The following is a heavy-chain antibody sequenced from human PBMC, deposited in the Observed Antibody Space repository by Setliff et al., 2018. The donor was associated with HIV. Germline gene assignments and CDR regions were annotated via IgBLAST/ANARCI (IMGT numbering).Heavy chain of an antibody. Sequence: PSETLSLTCTVSGGSISTYYWSWIRQPAGKGLEWIGRIYTSGNTNYNPSLKSRVTMSVDTSKHQFSLKLSSVTAADTAVYYCARVQMAYAAFDVWGQGTMVTVSS. CDR1: GGSISTYY. J-gene: IGHJ3*01. D-gene: IGHD4-17*01. V-gene: IGHV4-4*07. CDR3: ARVQMAYAAFDV. CDR2: IYTSGNT.